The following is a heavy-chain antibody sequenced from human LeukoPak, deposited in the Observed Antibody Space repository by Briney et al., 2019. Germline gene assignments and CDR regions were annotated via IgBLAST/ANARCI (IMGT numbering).Heavy chain of an antibody. V-gene: IGHV3-7*01. D-gene: IGHD2-2*01. CDR2: IKQDGSEK. CDR1: GFTFSSYW. Sequence: GGSLRLSCAASGFTFSSYWMSWVRQAPGKGLEWVANIKQDGSEKYYVDSVKGRFTISRDNAKNSLYLQMNSLRAEDTAVYYCARLYCSSTSCYGKLNLYYYYYMDVWGKGTTVTISS. J-gene: IGHJ6*03. CDR3: ARLYCSSTSCYGKLNLYYYYYMDV.